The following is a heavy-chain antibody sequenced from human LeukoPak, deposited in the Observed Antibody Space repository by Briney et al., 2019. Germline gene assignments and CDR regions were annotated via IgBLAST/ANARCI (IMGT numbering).Heavy chain of an antibody. Sequence: SETLSLTCTVSGGSISSSSYYWGWIRQPPGKGLEWIGEINHSGSTNYNPSLKSRVTISVDTSKNQFSLKLSSVTAADTAVYYCARAGGNFGVVTYNWFDPWGQGTLVTVSS. CDR2: INHSGST. CDR3: ARAGGNFGVVTYNWFDP. V-gene: IGHV4-39*07. D-gene: IGHD3-3*01. J-gene: IGHJ5*02. CDR1: GGSISSSSYY.